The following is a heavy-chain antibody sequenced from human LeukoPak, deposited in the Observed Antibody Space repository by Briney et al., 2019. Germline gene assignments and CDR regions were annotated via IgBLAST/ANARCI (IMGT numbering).Heavy chain of an antibody. CDR1: GFTFSSYA. CDR3: ARGVAPYSSSRKPIDY. V-gene: IGHV3-30*01. CDR2: ISYDGSNK. D-gene: IGHD6-6*01. J-gene: IGHJ4*02. Sequence: GRALRLSCAASGFTFSSYAMHWVRQAPGEGLEWGAVISYDGSNKYYAGSVKGRFTISRDNSKNTLYLQMNSLRAEDTAVYYCARGVAPYSSSRKPIDYWGQGTLVTVSS.